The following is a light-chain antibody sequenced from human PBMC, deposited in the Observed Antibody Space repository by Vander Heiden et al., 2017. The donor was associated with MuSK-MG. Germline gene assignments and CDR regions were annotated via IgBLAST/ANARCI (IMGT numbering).Light chain of an antibody. V-gene: IGKV2-30*01. CDR3: MQGKHWPTS. CDR2: EGS. CDR1: QSLLYSNGNTY. J-gene: IGKJ1*01. Sequence: DVVMTQSPLSLPVTLGQPASISCRSSQSLLYSNGNTYLNWFQQRPGQSPRRLIYEGSNRDSGVPDRFSGSGSGTDFTLKISRVEAEDVGVYYCMQGKHWPTSFGQGTKVEIK.